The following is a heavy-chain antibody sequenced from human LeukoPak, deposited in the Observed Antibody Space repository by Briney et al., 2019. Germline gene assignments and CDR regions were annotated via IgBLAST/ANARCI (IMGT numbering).Heavy chain of an antibody. V-gene: IGHV3-66*01. CDR2: IYSGGST. CDR1: GFTVSRNY. Sequence: GGSLRLSCAASGFTVSRNYMSWVRQAPGKGLEWVSVIYSGGSTYYADSVKGRFTISRDNSKNTLYLQMNSLRAEDTAVYYCARDGPYYYDSSTGDYWGQGTLVTVSS. D-gene: IGHD3-22*01. J-gene: IGHJ4*02. CDR3: ARDGPYYYDSSTGDY.